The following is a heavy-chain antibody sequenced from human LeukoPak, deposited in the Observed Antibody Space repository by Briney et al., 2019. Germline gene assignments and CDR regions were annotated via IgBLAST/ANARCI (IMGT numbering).Heavy chain of an antibody. D-gene: IGHD3-10*01. CDR1: GFTFSSYW. J-gene: IGHJ4*02. CDR2: IKQDGSEK. V-gene: IGHV3-7*01. Sequence: GGSLRLSCAASGFTFSSYWMSWVRQAPGKGLEWVANIKQDGSEKYYVDSVKGRFTISRDNAKNSLYLQMNSLRAEDTAVYSCARVGGSGSYRTDYYFDYWGQGTLVTVSS. CDR3: ARVGGSGSYRTDYYFDY.